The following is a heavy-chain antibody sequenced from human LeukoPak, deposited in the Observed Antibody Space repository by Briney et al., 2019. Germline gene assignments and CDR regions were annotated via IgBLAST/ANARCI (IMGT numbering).Heavy chain of an antibody. CDR2: IYYSGST. CDR1: GVSISSSSYY. V-gene: IGHV4-39*01. D-gene: IGHD1-26*01. J-gene: IGHJ4*02. CDR3: ARSLRASIDY. Sequence: SETLSLTCTVSGVSISSSSYYWGWIRQPPGKGLEWIGSIYYSGSTYYNPSLKSRVTISVDTSKNQFSLKLSSVTAADTAVYYCARSLRASIDYWGQGTLVTVSS.